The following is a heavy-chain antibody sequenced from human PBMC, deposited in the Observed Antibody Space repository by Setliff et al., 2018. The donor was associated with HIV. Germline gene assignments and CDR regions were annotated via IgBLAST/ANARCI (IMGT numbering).Heavy chain of an antibody. CDR1: GGSISNSSYY. V-gene: IGHV4-39*01. CDR2: IYYSGSP. J-gene: IGHJ6*03. CDR3: ARHRDPPGTSWIYYYYYMDL. Sequence: SLTCTVSGGSISNSSYYWGWIRQPPGKGLEWIGSIYYSGSPSYNPSLSSRLTISVDTSKNHVSLRLSSVTAADTGVYYCARHRDPPGTSWIYYYYYMDLWGEGTTVTVS. D-gene: IGHD6-13*01.